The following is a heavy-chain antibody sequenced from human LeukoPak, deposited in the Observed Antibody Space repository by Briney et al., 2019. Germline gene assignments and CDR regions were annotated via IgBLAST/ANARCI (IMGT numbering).Heavy chain of an antibody. CDR1: GGSISSSSYY. Sequence: PSETLSLTCIVSGGSISSSSYYWGWIRQPPGKGLEWIGTINYSGSTYYNPSLKSRVTISVDTSKNQFSLKLSSVTAADTAVYYRARQGTQRTAWFDPWGQGTLVTVSS. D-gene: IGHD1-14*01. CDR3: ARQGTQRTAWFDP. CDR2: INYSGST. J-gene: IGHJ5*02. V-gene: IGHV4-39*01.